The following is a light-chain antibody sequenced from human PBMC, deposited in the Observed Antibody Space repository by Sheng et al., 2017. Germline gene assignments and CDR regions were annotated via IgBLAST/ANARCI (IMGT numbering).Light chain of an antibody. CDR3: QQYNSFPYS. J-gene: IGKJ2*03. CDR1: QSINTW. Sequence: DIQMTQSPSTLSASVGNRVIITCRASQSINTWLAWYQQKPGKAPKLLIYMASSLETGVPSRFSGSGSGTEFTLTISSLQPDDFATYFCQQYNSFPYSFGQGTKLEIK. CDR2: MAS. V-gene: IGKV1-5*03.